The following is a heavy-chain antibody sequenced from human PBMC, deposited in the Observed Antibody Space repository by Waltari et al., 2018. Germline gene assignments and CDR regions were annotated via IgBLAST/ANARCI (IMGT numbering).Heavy chain of an antibody. CDR2: LYYSGST. Sequence: QVQLQESGPGLVKPSQTLSLTCTVSGGSISSGGYYWSWIRQHPGKGLEWIGYLYYSGSTYSNPSLKSRVTISVDTSKTQFSRKLSSVTAADTAVYYCARETSYDSSGYYFDYWGQGTLVTVSS. D-gene: IGHD3-22*01. CDR1: GGSISSGGYY. CDR3: ARETSYDSSGYYFDY. V-gene: IGHV4-31*03. J-gene: IGHJ4*02.